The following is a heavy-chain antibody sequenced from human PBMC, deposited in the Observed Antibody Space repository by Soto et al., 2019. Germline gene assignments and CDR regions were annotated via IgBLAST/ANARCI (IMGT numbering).Heavy chain of an antibody. CDR1: GGSCTGYY. Sequence: QVQLQQWGAGLLKPSETLSLTCAVYGGSCTGYYWSWIRQPPGKGLEWIGEINHSGSTNYNPSLKSRVTISVDTSKNQFSLKLSSVTAADTAVYYCARGWGAVADYWGQGTLVTVSS. CDR3: ARGWGAVADY. D-gene: IGHD6-19*01. J-gene: IGHJ4*02. V-gene: IGHV4-34*01. CDR2: INHSGST.